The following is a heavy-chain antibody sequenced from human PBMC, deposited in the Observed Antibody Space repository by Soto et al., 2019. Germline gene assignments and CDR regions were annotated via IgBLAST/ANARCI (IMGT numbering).Heavy chain of an antibody. CDR2: ISGSGGST. CDR1: GFTFSSYA. D-gene: IGHD3-3*01. CDR3: AKDASITIFGVVTPGGYFDL. J-gene: IGHJ2*01. Sequence: EVQLLESGGGLVQPGGSLRLSCAASGFTFSSYAMSWVRQAPGKGLEWVSAISGSGGSTYYADSVKGRFTISRDNSKNTLYLQMNSLRAEDTAVYYCAKDASITIFGVVTPGGYFDLWGRGTLVTVSS. V-gene: IGHV3-23*01.